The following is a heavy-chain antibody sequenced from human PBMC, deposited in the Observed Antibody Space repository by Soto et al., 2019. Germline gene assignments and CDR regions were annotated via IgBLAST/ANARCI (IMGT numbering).Heavy chain of an antibody. CDR3: AKRSSSSTCDY. CDR2: ISGSDDST. J-gene: IGHJ4*02. V-gene: IGHV3-23*01. CDR1: GFTFSSYA. D-gene: IGHD6-6*01. Sequence: EVQLLESGGGLVQPGESLRLSCAASGFTFSSYAMSWVRQAPGKGLEWVSVISGSDDSTYYADSVKGRFTISRDNSKNTLYLQMHSMRAEDTDVYYCAKRSSSSTCDYWGQGTLVTVSS.